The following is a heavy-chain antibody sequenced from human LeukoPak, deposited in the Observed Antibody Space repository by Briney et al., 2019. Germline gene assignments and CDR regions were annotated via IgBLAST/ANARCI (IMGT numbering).Heavy chain of an antibody. CDR1: GGSISSYY. D-gene: IGHD6-19*01. Sequence: PSETLSLTCTVSGGSISSYYWSWIRQPPGKGLEWMGYIYYSGSTNYNTSLKSRVTISVDTSKNQSSMKLSSVTGADTAVYYCARVGSSGGYVWFDPWGQGTLVTVSS. CDR3: ARVGSSGGYVWFDP. CDR2: IYYSGST. V-gene: IGHV4-59*01. J-gene: IGHJ5*02.